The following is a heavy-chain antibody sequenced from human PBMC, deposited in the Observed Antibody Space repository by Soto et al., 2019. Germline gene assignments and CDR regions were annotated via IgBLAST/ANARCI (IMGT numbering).Heavy chain of an antibody. Sequence: ASVKVSCKASGYTFTGYYMHWVRQAPGQGLEWMGWINPNSGGTNYAQKFQGWATMTRDTSISTAYMELSRLRSDDTAVYYCARGIVVPSDRTQAQWFDPWGQGTLVTVSS. J-gene: IGHJ5*02. V-gene: IGHV1-2*04. D-gene: IGHD2-2*01. CDR2: INPNSGGT. CDR3: ARGIVVPSDRTQAQWFDP. CDR1: GYTFTGYY.